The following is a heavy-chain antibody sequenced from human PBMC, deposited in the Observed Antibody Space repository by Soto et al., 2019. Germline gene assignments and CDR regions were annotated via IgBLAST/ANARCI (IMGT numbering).Heavy chain of an antibody. Sequence: ASVKVSCKASGYTFTGYYMHWVRQAPGQGLEWMGWINPNSGGTNYAQKFQGWVTMTRDTSISTAYMELSRLRSDDTAVYYCARDGKDDGSSWYGDYGMDVWGQGTTVTVS. D-gene: IGHD6-13*01. CDR1: GYTFTGYY. V-gene: IGHV1-2*04. CDR2: INPNSGGT. CDR3: ARDGKDDGSSWYGDYGMDV. J-gene: IGHJ6*02.